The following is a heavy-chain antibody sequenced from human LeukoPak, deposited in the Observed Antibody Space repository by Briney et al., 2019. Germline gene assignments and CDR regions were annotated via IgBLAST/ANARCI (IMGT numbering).Heavy chain of an antibody. V-gene: IGHV3-23*01. J-gene: IGHJ4*02. CDR2: ISGSGGST. D-gene: IGHD4-23*01. Sequence: GGSLRLSCAASGFTFSSYAMSWVRQAPGKGLEWVSAISGSGGSTSYADSVKGRFTISRDNSKNTLYLQTNSRRAEDTAVYYCAKGPFTLVTLAHFDYWGQGTLVTVSS. CDR3: AKGPFTLVTLAHFDY. CDR1: GFTFSSYA.